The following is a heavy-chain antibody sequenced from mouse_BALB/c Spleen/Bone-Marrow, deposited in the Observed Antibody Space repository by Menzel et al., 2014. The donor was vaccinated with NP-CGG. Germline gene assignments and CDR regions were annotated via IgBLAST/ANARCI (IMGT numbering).Heavy chain of an antibody. CDR3: AKGGSLYAMYF. CDR1: GYSFTDYN. J-gene: IGHJ4*01. Sequence: KSGLELVKTSASVKVSCKASGYSFTDYNMYWVKQSHGKSLEWIGYIDPYNGGTSYSQKFKGKATLTLDKSSRTAFMHLNSLTSEDSAVYYCAKGGSLYAMYFCGEGTSATISS. V-gene: IGHV1S135*01. CDR2: IDPYNGGT.